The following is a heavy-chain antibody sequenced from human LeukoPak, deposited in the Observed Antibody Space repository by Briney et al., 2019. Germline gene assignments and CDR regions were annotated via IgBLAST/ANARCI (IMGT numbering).Heavy chain of an antibody. CDR1: GFTFSSYW. Sequence: GGSPRPPCAASGFTFSSYWMSWVREAPGKGMEWVANIKEDGSGEYYVDSVKGRFTISRDIAKNSLYLQVNSLRAADTAVFCCVRDYYYGSGAGGYDYWGQGTLVTVSS. D-gene: IGHD3-10*01. CDR3: VRDYYYGSGAGGYDY. J-gene: IGHJ4*02. CDR2: IKEDGSGE. V-gene: IGHV3-7*01.